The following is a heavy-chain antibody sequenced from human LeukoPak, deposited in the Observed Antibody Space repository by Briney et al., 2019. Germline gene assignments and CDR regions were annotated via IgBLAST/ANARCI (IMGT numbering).Heavy chain of an antibody. Sequence: PGGSLRLSCAASGFTFSSYEMNWVRQAPGKGLEWVSAISGSGGSTYYADSVKGRFTISRDNSKNTLYLQMNSLRAEDTAVYYCAKNRLWSRWDLLPRPFDYWGQGTLVTVSS. CDR1: GFTFSSYE. J-gene: IGHJ4*02. V-gene: IGHV3-23*01. CDR2: ISGSGGST. CDR3: AKNRLWSRWDLLPRPFDY. D-gene: IGHD1-26*01.